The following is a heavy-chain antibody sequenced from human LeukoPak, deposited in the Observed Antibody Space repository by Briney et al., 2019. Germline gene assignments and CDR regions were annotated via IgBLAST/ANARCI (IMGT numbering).Heavy chain of an antibody. D-gene: IGHD5-24*01. CDR3: ASRKKGMASAGFDY. J-gene: IGHJ4*02. CDR1: GYSFTNYW. CDR2: IYPGDSDT. V-gene: IGHV5-51*01. Sequence: GESLKISCNGSGYSFTNYWIGWVRQMPGKGLEWMGIIYPGDSDTRYSPSFQGQVTISAEKSISTAYLQWSSLKASDTALYYCASRKKGMASAGFDYWGQGTLVTVSS.